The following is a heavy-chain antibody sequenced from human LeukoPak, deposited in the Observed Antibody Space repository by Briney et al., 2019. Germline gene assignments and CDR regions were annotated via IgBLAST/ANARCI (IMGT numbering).Heavy chain of an antibody. V-gene: IGHV4-34*01. CDR1: GGSFSGYY. CDR3: ASGSPNYYDSSGLDY. Sequence: PSETLSLTCAVYGGSFSGYYWSWIRQPPGKGLEWIGEINHSGSTNYNPSLKSRVTISVDTSKNQFSLKLSSVTAADTAVYYCASGSPNYYDSSGLDYWGQGTLVTVSS. D-gene: IGHD3-22*01. CDR2: INHSGST. J-gene: IGHJ4*02.